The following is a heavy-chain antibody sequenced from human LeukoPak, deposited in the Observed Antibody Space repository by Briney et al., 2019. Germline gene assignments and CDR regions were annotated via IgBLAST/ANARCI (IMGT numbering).Heavy chain of an antibody. CDR3: ATETNGHHYDY. D-gene: IGHD1-14*01. CDR2: IGPTGSDR. Sequence: KPGGSLRLSCTASGLTFSTSGFNWVRQAPGKGLEWVASIGPTGSDRYHADSIKGRFTISRDNANNFLYLQMNSLRAEDTAVYYCATETNGHHYDYWGQGTLLTVSS. CDR1: GLTFSTSG. J-gene: IGHJ4*02. V-gene: IGHV3-21*06.